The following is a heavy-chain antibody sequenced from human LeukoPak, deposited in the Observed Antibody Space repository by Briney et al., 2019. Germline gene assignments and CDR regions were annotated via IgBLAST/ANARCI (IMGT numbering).Heavy chain of an antibody. CDR3: ARRIVGAVFRFDP. V-gene: IGHV4-34*01. Sequence: SETLSLTCAVYGGSFSGYYWSWIRQPPGKGLEWIGEINHSGSTNYNPSLKSRVTISVDTSKNQFSLELSSVTAADTAVYYCARRIVGAVFRFDPWGQGTLVTVSS. CDR1: GGSFSGYY. D-gene: IGHD1-26*01. CDR2: INHSGST. J-gene: IGHJ5*02.